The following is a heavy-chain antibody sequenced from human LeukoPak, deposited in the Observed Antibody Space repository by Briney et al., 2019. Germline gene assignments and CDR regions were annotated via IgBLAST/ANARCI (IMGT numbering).Heavy chain of an antibody. CDR2: MNPNSGNT. CDR3: ARAITIFGVAFGY. D-gene: IGHD3-3*01. Sequence: ASVKVSCKASGYTFTSYDINWVRQATGQGLEWMGWMNPNSGNTGYAQKFQGRVTIIRNTSIGTAYMELSSLRSDDTAVYYCARAITIFGVAFGYWGQETLVTVSS. CDR1: GYTFTSYD. V-gene: IGHV1-8*03. J-gene: IGHJ4*02.